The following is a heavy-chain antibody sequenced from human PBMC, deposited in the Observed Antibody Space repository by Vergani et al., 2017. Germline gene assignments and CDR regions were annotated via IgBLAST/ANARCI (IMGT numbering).Heavy chain of an antibody. J-gene: IGHJ4*02. D-gene: IGHD3-22*01. CDR2: FDPEHGEV. Sequence: QVQLVQSGSEVRKPGASVKVSCQVSGYSLTELTIHWVRQAPGKGLEWMGGFDPEHGEVTFAHHIQGRVTMTGDRSTDTAYMELSSLRPEDTALYYCAIETDYYDSSGYYLDYWGQGTLVTVSS. CDR3: AIETDYYDSSGYYLDY. CDR1: GYSLTELT. V-gene: IGHV1-24*01.